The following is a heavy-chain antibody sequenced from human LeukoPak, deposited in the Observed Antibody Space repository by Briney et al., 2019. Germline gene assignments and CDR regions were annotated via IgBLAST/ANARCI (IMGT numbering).Heavy chain of an antibody. CDR3: ARRGMSSWYLDY. CDR1: GFTVSSNY. CDR2: IYSGGNT. D-gene: IGHD6-13*01. Sequence: GGSLRLSCAASGFTVSSNYMSWVRQAPGKGLEWVSVIYSGGNTYYADSVKGRFTISRDNSKDTLYLQMNSLRAEDTAVYYCARRGMSSWYLDYWGQGTLVTVSS. J-gene: IGHJ4*02. V-gene: IGHV3-66*01.